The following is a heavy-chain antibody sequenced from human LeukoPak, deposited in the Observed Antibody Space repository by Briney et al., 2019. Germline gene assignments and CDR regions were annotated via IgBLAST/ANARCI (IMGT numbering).Heavy chain of an antibody. CDR1: GFTVSSNY. Sequence: GGSLRLSCAASGFTVSSNYMSWVRQPPGKGLEWVSSISSSSSFRYYADSVKGRFTISRDNAKNSLYLQMNSLRAEDTAVYYCARYYGSGSYHYGMDVWGQGTTVTVSS. V-gene: IGHV3-21*04. CDR2: ISSSSSFR. J-gene: IGHJ6*02. D-gene: IGHD3-10*01. CDR3: ARYYGSGSYHYGMDV.